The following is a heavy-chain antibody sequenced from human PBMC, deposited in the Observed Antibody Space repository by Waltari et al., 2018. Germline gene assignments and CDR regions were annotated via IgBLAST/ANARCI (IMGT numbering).Heavy chain of an antibody. Sequence: QVQLQESGPGLVQPSETPSLPCAVSGYSIISNYYSGWIRQPPGKGLEYMGKIRHGGSTYYNASLNSRVTISVDTSKNQFALKLSSVTAADTAVYYCARLVLVGWELSSLWGQGTLVTVSS. D-gene: IGHD1-26*01. J-gene: IGHJ4*02. V-gene: IGHV4-38-2*01. CDR3: ARLVLVGWELSSL. CDR2: IRHGGST. CDR1: GYSIISNYY.